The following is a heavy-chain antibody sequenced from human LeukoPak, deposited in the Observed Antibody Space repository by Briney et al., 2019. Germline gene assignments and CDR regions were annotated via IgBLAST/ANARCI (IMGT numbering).Heavy chain of an antibody. CDR2: ISGSGGST. CDR1: GFTFSSYA. V-gene: IGHV3-23*01. D-gene: IGHD3-10*01. Sequence: GGSLRLSCAASGFTFSSYAMSWVRQAPGKGLEWGSAISGSGGSTYYADSVKGRFTISRDNSKKTLYLQMNSLRAEDTAVYYCAKSDMVRGVIITGTFDYWGQGTLVTVSS. CDR3: AKSDMVRGVIITGTFDY. J-gene: IGHJ4*02.